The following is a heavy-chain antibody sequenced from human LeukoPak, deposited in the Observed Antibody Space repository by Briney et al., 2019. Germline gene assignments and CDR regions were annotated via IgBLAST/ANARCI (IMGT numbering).Heavy chain of an antibody. CDR2: INSDGSST. Sequence: GGSLRLSCADSGFTFSSYWMHWVRQAPGKGMVWVSRINSDGSSTSYADSVKGRFTISRDNAKNTLYLQMNSLRAEDTAVYYCARDSRDYSTDYWGQGTLVTVSS. V-gene: IGHV3-74*01. CDR1: GFTFSSYW. CDR3: ARDSRDYSTDY. D-gene: IGHD4-11*01. J-gene: IGHJ4*02.